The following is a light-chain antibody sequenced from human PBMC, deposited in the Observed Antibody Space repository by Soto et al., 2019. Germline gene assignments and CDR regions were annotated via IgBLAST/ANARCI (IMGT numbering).Light chain of an antibody. CDR3: QRYGNSPTWT. CDR2: GAS. CDR1: QTVSSSY. V-gene: IGKV3-20*01. J-gene: IGKJ1*01. Sequence: EIVLTQSPGTLSLSPGERATLSCRASQTVSSSYLAWYQQKPGQAPRLLICGASNRATDIPDRFSGSGSGTDFTLTISRLEPEDFAVYYCQRYGNSPTWTFGQGTKVEIK.